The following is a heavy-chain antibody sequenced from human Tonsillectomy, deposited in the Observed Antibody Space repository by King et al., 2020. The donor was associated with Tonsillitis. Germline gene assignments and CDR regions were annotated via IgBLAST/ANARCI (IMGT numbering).Heavy chain of an antibody. Sequence: VQLVESGGGVVQPGRSLRLSCAASGFTFSGYVMHWVRQAPGKGLEWVALISYDGSNTYYIDSVKGRFTISRDNSKDTLHLQTNSLRAEDTAVYFCAKARRPYYNILTGYSYYHGVDVWGQGTTVTVSS. V-gene: IGHV3-30*18. CDR1: GFTFSGYV. J-gene: IGHJ6*02. CDR2: ISYDGSNT. CDR3: AKARRPYYNILTGYSYYHGVDV. D-gene: IGHD3-9*01.